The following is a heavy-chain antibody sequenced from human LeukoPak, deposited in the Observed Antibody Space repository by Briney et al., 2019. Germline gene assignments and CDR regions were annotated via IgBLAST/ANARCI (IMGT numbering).Heavy chain of an antibody. J-gene: IGHJ4*02. V-gene: IGHV3-23*01. Sequence: QSGGSLRLSCAASGFTFSSYAMSWVRQAPGKGLEWVSAISGSGGSTYYADSVKGRFTISRDNSKNTLYLQMNSLRAEDTAVYYCAKGGGGVVVRSRHDYWGQGTLVTVSS. CDR2: ISGSGGST. D-gene: IGHD2-2*01. CDR1: GFTFSSYA. CDR3: AKGGGGVVVRSRHDY.